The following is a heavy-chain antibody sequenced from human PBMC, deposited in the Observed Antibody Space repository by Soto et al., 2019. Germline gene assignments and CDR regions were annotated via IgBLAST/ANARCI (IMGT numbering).Heavy chain of an antibody. V-gene: IGHV1-18*01. CDR2: VSVYNGDI. J-gene: IGHJ3*01. CDR1: GFAFSEYG. D-gene: IGHD3-10*02. CDR3: ARYPYVKDAFDL. Sequence: QVHLVQSGAEVKKPGASVKVSCKASGFAFSEYGFTWVRQAPGQGLEWMAWVSVYNGDINYAQRFQGRVTMTTDTSTDTVYMELRSLRSDDTAVYYWARYPYVKDAFDLWGQGTMVRVSS.